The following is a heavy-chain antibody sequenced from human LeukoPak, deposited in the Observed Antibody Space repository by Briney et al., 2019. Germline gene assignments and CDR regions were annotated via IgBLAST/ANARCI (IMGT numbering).Heavy chain of an antibody. J-gene: IGHJ4*02. CDR2: IKSKTDGGTT. CDR1: GFTFSNAW. V-gene: IGHV3-15*01. D-gene: IGHD6-13*01. CDR3: TTGMIAAAGKREKFDY. Sequence: GGSLRLSCATSGFTFSNAWMSWVRQAPGKGLGWVGRIKSKTDGGTTDYAAPVKGRFTISRDDSKNTLYLQMNSLKTEDTAVYYCTTGMIAAAGKREKFDYWGQGTLVTVSS.